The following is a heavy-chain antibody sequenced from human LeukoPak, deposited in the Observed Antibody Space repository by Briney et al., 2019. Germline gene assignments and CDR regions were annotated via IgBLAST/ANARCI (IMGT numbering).Heavy chain of an antibody. V-gene: IGHV4-59*08. Sequence: KPSETLSLTCTVSGGSISSYYWSWIRQPPGKGLEWIGYIYYSGSTNYNPSLKSRVTISVDTSKNQFSLKLSSVTAADTAVYYCARTRYDSSGYLYYYYYGMDVWGQGTTVTVSS. J-gene: IGHJ6*02. D-gene: IGHD3-22*01. CDR1: GGSISSYY. CDR2: IYYSGST. CDR3: ARTRYDSSGYLYYYYYGMDV.